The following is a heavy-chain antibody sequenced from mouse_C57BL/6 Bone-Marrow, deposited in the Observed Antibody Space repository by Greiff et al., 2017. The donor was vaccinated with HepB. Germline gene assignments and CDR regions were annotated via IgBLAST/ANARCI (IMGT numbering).Heavy chain of an antibody. CDR2: IWRGGST. Sequence: QVQLQQSGPGLVQPSQSLSITCTVSGFSLTSYGVHWIRQSPGKGLEWLGVIWRGGSTDYNAAFMSRLSITKDNSKSQVFFKMNSLQADDTAIYYCAKAYYDYDGGGFDYWGQGTTLTVSS. CDR1: GFSLTSYG. D-gene: IGHD2-4*01. J-gene: IGHJ2*01. CDR3: AKAYYDYDGGGFDY. V-gene: IGHV2-5*01.